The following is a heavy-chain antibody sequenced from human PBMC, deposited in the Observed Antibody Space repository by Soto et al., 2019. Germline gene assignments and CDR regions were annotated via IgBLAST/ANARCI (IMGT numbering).Heavy chain of an antibody. CDR3: AREGGYSSSWSTSSYYYYGMDV. J-gene: IGHJ6*02. V-gene: IGHV1-18*01. D-gene: IGHD6-13*01. Sequence: QVQLVQSGAEVKKPGASVKVSSKASGYTFTSYGISWVRQAPGQGLEWMGWISAYNGNTNYAQKLQGRVTMTTDTSTSTAYMELRSLRSDDTAVYYCAREGGYSSSWSTSSYYYYGMDVWGQGTTVTVSS. CDR1: GYTFTSYG. CDR2: ISAYNGNT.